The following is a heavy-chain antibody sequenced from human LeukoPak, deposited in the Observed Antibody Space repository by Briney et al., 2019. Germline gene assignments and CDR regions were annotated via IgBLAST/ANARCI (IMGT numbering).Heavy chain of an antibody. Sequence: GSLRLSCAPSGFTFNDYAMHWVRQAPGKGPEWVAVISYDGSNKYYADSVKGRFTISRDNSKNTLYLQMNSLRAEDTALYHCVRGSIERSDHYQVPPFPSWGQGSLVTV. CDR2: ISYDGSNK. D-gene: IGHD3-16*02. CDR3: VRGSIERSDHYQVPPFPS. J-gene: IGHJ4*02. V-gene: IGHV3-30-3*01. CDR1: GFTFNDYA.